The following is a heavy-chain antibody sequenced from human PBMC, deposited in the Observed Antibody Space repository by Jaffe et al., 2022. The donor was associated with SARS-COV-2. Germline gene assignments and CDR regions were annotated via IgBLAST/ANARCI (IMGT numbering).Heavy chain of an antibody. CDR3: TTTYDFWSGHDY. CDR2: IKSKTDGGTT. J-gene: IGHJ4*02. V-gene: IGHV3-15*01. CDR1: GFTFSNAW. Sequence: EVQLVESGGGLVKPGGSLRLSCAASGFTFSNAWMSWVRQAPGKGLEWVGRIKSKTDGGTTDYAAPVKGRFTISRDDSKNTLYLQMNSLKTEDTAVYYCTTTYDFWSGHDYWGQGTLVTVSS. D-gene: IGHD3-3*01.